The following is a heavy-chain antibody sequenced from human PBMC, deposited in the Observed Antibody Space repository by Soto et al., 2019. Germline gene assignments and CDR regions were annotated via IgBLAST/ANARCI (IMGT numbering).Heavy chain of an antibody. CDR1: GFTFSSYA. Sequence: GGSLRLSCAASGFTFSSYAMHWVRQAPGKGLEWVAVISYDGSNKYYADSVKGRFTISRDNSKNTLYLQMNSLRAEDTAVYYCARNAGDYAHYFDYWGQGTLVTVSS. CDR3: ARNAGDYAHYFDY. V-gene: IGHV3-30-3*01. CDR2: ISYDGSNK. D-gene: IGHD3-16*01. J-gene: IGHJ4*02.